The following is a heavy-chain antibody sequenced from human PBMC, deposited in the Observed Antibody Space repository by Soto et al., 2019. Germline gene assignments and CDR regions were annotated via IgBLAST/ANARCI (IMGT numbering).Heavy chain of an antibody. J-gene: IGHJ3*02. D-gene: IGHD1-20*01. Sequence: GASVKVSCKASGYTFTSYGISWVRQAPGQGLEWMGWISAYNGNTNYAQKLQGRVTMTTDTSTSTAYMELRSLRSDDTAVYYCARWDNWNHALALDIWGQGTMVTVSS. CDR1: GYTFTSYG. CDR3: ARWDNWNHALALDI. CDR2: ISAYNGNT. V-gene: IGHV1-18*01.